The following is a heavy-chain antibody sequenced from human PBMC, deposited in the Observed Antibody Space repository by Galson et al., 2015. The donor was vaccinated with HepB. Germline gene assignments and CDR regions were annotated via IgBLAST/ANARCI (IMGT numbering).Heavy chain of an antibody. V-gene: IGHV1-8*01. CDR3: ATTVATRGAFDI. CDR1: GYTFTSYD. J-gene: IGHJ3*02. Sequence: SVKVSCKASGYTFTSYDINWVRQATGQGLEWMGWMNPNSGNTGYAQKFQGRVTMTRNTSISTAYMELSSLRSEDTAVYYCATTVATRGAFDIWGQGTMVTVSS. D-gene: IGHD5-12*01. CDR2: MNPNSGNT.